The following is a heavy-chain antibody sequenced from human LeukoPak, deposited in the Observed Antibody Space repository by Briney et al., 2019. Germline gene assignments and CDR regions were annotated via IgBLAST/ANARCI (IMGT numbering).Heavy chain of an antibody. Sequence: GGSLRLSCAASGFTFSSYWMHWVRQAPGKGLVWVSRINSDGSSTSYADSVKGRFTISRDNAKNTLYLQMNSLRAEDTAVYYCARGRMSGYSSGWYGYWGQGTLVTVSS. CDR3: ARGRMSGYSSGWYGY. D-gene: IGHD6-19*01. CDR1: GFTFSSYW. J-gene: IGHJ4*02. V-gene: IGHV3-74*01. CDR2: INSDGSST.